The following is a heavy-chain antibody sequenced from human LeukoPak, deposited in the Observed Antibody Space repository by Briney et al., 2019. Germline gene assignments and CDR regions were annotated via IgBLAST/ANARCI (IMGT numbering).Heavy chain of an antibody. CDR3: ARGSSDY. J-gene: IGHJ4*02. V-gene: IGHV3-48*01. CDR1: GFTFSSYS. Sequence: PGGSLRLSCAASGFTFSSYSMNWVRQAPGKGLEWVSYIRSSSSTIYYADSVKGRFTISRDNAKNSLYLQMNSLRAEDTAVYYCARGSSDYWGQGTLVTVSS. D-gene: IGHD2-2*01. CDR2: IRSSSSTI.